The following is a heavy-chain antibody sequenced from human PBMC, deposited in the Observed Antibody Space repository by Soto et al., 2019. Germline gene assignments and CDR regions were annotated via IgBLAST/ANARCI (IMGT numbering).Heavy chain of an antibody. J-gene: IGHJ3*02. Sequence: QVQLQESGPGLVKPSETLSLTCTVSGGSISSYYWSCIRQPPGKGLEWIGYIYYSGSTNYNPSLKSRVTISVDTSKNQFSLKLSSVTAADTSVYYCARDRVGGGDAFDIWGQGTMVTVSS. CDR2: IYYSGST. CDR3: ARDRVGGGDAFDI. D-gene: IGHD1-26*01. V-gene: IGHV4-59*01. CDR1: GGSISSYY.